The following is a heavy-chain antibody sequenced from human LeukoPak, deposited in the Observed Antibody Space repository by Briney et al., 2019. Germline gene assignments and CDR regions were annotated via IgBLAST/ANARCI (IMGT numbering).Heavy chain of an antibody. V-gene: IGHV3-30*03. Sequence: GGSLRLSCAASGFTFSSYGMHWVRQAPGKGLEWVAVISYDGSNKYYADSVKGRFTISRDNSKNTLYLQMNSLRAEDTAIYYCASADGSGYRYYWGQGTLLTVSS. CDR3: ASADGSGYRYY. CDR1: GFTFSSYG. CDR2: ISYDGSNK. J-gene: IGHJ4*02. D-gene: IGHD3-22*01.